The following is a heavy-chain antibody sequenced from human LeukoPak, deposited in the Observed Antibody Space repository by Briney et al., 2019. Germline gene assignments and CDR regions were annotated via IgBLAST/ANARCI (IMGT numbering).Heavy chain of an antibody. V-gene: IGHV3-30*18. CDR3: AKDYAVGADHPDAFDI. D-gene: IGHD1-26*01. Sequence: GGSLRLSCAASGFTFSNYGMHWVRQAPGKGLEWVALISNDGSNKYYEDSVKGRFTTSRDNSKNTLYLQMNSLRAEDTAVYYCAKDYAVGADHPDAFDIWGQGTMVTVSS. CDR1: GFTFSNYG. CDR2: ISNDGSNK. J-gene: IGHJ3*02.